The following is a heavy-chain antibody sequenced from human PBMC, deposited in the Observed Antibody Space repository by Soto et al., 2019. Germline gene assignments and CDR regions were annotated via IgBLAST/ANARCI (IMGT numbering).Heavy chain of an antibody. J-gene: IGHJ4*02. D-gene: IGHD1-26*01. CDR1: GFTFSSYA. V-gene: IGHV3-23*01. CDR3: ARRGSGSYYDY. Sequence: EVQLLESGGGLVQPGGSLRLSCAASGFTFSSYAMRWVRQAPGKGLEWVSASSGSGGSTYYADSVKGRFTISRDNSKHTLYRQMNSLRAEDTAVYYCARRGSGSYYDYWGQGTLVTVSS. CDR2: SSGSGGST.